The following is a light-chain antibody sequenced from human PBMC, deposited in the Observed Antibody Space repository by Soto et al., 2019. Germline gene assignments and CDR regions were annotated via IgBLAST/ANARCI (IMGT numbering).Light chain of an antibody. CDR3: LQDYTYPWT. J-gene: IGKJ1*01. CDR1: QGISNE. CDR2: GAS. Sequence: IQMTQSPSSLSASVGDRVTITGRAIQGISNELGWYQQRPGKAPKVLIYGASNLQSGGPSKFSGSASGTDFTITISSLQPEDVATYYCLQDYTYPWTFGQGTEV. V-gene: IGKV1-6*01.